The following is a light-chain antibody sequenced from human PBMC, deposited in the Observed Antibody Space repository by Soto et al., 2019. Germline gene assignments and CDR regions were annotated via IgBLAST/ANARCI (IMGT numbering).Light chain of an antibody. CDR1: QTVSSSY. CDR2: GAS. J-gene: IGKJ1*01. CDR3: QQYGSSPRT. Sequence: EIVLTQSPGTLSLSPGERATLSCRASQTVSSSYLAWYQRKPGQAPRLLTYGASTRATGIPDRFSGSGSGTDFTLTISRLEPGDFAVYYCQQYGSSPRTFGPGTKVDIK. V-gene: IGKV3-20*01.